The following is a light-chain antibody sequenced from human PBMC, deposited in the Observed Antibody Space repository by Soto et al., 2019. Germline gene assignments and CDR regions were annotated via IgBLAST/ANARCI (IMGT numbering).Light chain of an antibody. CDR3: GTWDSSLSAGV. CDR1: SSNIGNNY. V-gene: IGLV1-51*01. CDR2: DNT. J-gene: IGLJ3*02. Sequence: QSVLTHPPSVSAAPGQKVTISCSGSSSNIGNNYVSWYQQLPGTAPKLLIYDNTKRPSGIPDRFSGSKSGTSATLGITGLQTGDEADYYCGTWDSSLSAGVFGGGTKLTVL.